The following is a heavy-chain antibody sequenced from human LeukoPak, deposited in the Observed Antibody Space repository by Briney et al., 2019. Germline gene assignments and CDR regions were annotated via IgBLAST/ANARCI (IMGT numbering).Heavy chain of an antibody. J-gene: IGHJ5*02. Sequence: SETLSLTCTVSGDSISSGNSYWSWIRQPPGKGLEWIGSIYYSGSTYYNPSLKSRVTISVDTSKNQFSLKLSSVTAADTAVYYCAGPSLTLRWFDPWGQGTLVTVSS. CDR2: IYYSGST. CDR1: GDSISSGNSY. V-gene: IGHV4-39*01. D-gene: IGHD5/OR15-5a*01. CDR3: AGPSLTLRWFDP.